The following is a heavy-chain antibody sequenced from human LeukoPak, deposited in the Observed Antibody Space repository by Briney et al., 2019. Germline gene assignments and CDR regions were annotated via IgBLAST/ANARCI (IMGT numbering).Heavy chain of an antibody. CDR2: INPKNGDT. D-gene: IGHD6-13*01. CDR3: AKRSSSSWTEYFQH. Sequence: ASVKVSCKASGYTFTDCYIHWVRQAPGQGLEWMGWINPKNGDTNYAQKFRGRVAMARDTSISTAYMELSRVRSDDTAVFYCAKRSSSSWTEYFQHWGQGTLVTVSS. CDR1: GYTFTDCY. V-gene: IGHV1-2*02. J-gene: IGHJ1*01.